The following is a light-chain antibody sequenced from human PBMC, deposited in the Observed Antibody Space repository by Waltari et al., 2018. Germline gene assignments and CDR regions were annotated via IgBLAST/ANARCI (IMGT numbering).Light chain of an antibody. Sequence: EIVMTQSPATLSVSPGEGASLSCRASQSVSNNLAWYQQKPGQAPSPLVYGASTRATAIPARVSGSGSGTEFTLTISSLQSEDFALYYCQQYDTWPPLTFGGGTKVEIK. J-gene: IGKJ4*01. CDR1: QSVSNN. CDR2: GAS. CDR3: QQYDTWPPLT. V-gene: IGKV3-15*01.